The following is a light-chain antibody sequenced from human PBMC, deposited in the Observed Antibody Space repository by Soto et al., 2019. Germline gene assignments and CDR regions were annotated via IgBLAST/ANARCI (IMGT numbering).Light chain of an antibody. V-gene: IGKV3-15*01. Sequence: EMGMTQAPAPLSVSPGGRGPLFRRASEEVHSNLAWYQPKPGQGPSLLIYYASTRVTGVPDRFSGSGSGTEFTLTISSLQSEDFGVYYCQHYSNWPPTFGPGTKVEIK. J-gene: IGKJ3*01. CDR1: EEVHSN. CDR2: YAS. CDR3: QHYSNWPPT.